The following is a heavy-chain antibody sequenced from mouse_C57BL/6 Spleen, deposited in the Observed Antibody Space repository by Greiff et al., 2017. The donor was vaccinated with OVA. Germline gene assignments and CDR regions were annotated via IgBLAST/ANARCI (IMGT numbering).Heavy chain of an antibody. CDR2: IYPGSGST. V-gene: IGHV1-55*01. D-gene: IGHD1-1*01. J-gene: IGHJ4*01. Sequence: QVQLQQSGAELVKPGASVKMSCKASGYTFTSYWITWVKQRPGQGLEWIGDIYPGSGSTNYNEKFKSKATLTVDTSSSTAYMQLSSLTSEDSAVYYCARVTVVPYYAMDYWGQGTSVTVSS. CDR1: GYTFTSYW. CDR3: ARVTVVPYYAMDY.